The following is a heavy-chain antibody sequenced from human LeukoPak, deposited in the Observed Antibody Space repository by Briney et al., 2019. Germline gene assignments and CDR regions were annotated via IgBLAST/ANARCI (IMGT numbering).Heavy chain of an antibody. J-gene: IGHJ4*02. V-gene: IGHV4-39*01. CDR3: ARHSRFDFWSGYLWYFDY. Sequence: SETLSLTCTVSGGSISSSSYYWGWIRQPPGKGLEWIGSIYHSGSTYYNPSLKSRVTISVDTSKNQFSLKLSSVTAADTAVYYCARHSRFDFWSGYLWYFDYWGQGTLVTVSS. D-gene: IGHD3-3*01. CDR1: GGSISSSSYY. CDR2: IYHSGST.